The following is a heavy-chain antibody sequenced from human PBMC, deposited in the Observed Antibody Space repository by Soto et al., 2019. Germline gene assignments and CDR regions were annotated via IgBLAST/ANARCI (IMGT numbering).Heavy chain of an antibody. J-gene: IGHJ4*02. Sequence: SEXLSLTCAVYGGSFSGYYWSWIRQPPGRGLEWIGEINHSGSTNYNPSLKSRVTISVDTSKNQFSLKLSSVTAADTAVYYCARGLEYSSSRTPKIEAVLDYWGQGTLVTVSS. CDR3: ARGLEYSSSRTPKIEAVLDY. D-gene: IGHD6-6*01. CDR2: INHSGST. V-gene: IGHV4-34*01. CDR1: GGSFSGYY.